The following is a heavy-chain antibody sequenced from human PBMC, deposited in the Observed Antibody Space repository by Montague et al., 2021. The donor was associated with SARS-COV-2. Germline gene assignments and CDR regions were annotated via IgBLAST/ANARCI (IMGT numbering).Heavy chain of an antibody. D-gene: IGHD5-24*01. V-gene: IGHV4-59*01. CDR1: GGSINSSY. J-gene: IGHJ5*02. CDR3: AREDRWNWFDP. CDR2: IYYRGRT. Sequence: SETLSLTCTVSGGSINSSYWSWIRKPPGKGLEWIGYIYYRGRTNYNPSLETRVTISVDPSKNQFSLKLSSVTAADTAVYYCAREDRWNWFDPWGQGTLVIVSS.